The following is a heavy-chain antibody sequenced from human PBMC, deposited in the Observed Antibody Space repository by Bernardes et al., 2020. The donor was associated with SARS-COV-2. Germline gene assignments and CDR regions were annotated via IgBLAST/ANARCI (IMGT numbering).Heavy chain of an antibody. CDR1: GFTFTSSA. Sequence: SMKVSCKASGFTFTSSAIQWVRQARGQRLEWIGWIVVGSGNTNYAQKFQERVTITRDMSTSTAYMELSSLRSEDTAVYYCAADLGYCGGDCFDYWGQGTLVTVSS. V-gene: IGHV1-58*02. CDR3: AADLGYCGGDCFDY. CDR2: IVVGSGNT. D-gene: IGHD2-21*01. J-gene: IGHJ4*02.